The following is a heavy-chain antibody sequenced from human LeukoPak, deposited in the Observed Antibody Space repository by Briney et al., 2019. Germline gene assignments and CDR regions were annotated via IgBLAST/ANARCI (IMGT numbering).Heavy chain of an antibody. J-gene: IGHJ4*02. CDR2: IHYSGST. Sequence: SETLSLTCTVTGGSISSYYWSWIRQPPGKGLEWIGYIHYSGSTNYNPSLKSRVTIPVDTSKNQFSLKLSSVTAADTVVYYCARVGSGSHQDYWGQGTLVTVSS. CDR1: GGSISSYY. CDR3: ARVGSGSHQDY. V-gene: IGHV4-59*01. D-gene: IGHD1-26*01.